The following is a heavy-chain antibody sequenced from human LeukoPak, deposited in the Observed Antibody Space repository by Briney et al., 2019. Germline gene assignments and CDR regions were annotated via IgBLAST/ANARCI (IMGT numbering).Heavy chain of an antibody. CDR1: GGSISSGGYY. J-gene: IGHJ6*02. CDR3: ARETNHGDYASDDYYGMDV. Sequence: SETLSLTCTVSGGSISSGGYYWSWIRQHPGKGLEWIGYIYYSGSTYYNPSLKSRVTISVDTSKNQFSLKLGSVTAADTAVYYCARETNHGDYASDDYYGMDVWGQGTTVTVSS. CDR2: IYYSGST. D-gene: IGHD4-17*01. V-gene: IGHV4-31*03.